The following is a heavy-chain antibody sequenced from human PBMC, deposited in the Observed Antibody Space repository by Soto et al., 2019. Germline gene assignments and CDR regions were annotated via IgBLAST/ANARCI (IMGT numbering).Heavy chain of an antibody. CDR1: GYTFISYD. CDR2: MNPKSGKT. J-gene: IGHJ3*01. V-gene: IGHV1-8*01. CDR3: ARGYGATLAAAAHPDAFDV. Sequence: QEQLVQSGAEVKKPGASVKVSCKASGYTFISYDINWVRQATGQGLQWMGWMNPKSGKTGYAQNFQGSVTMTCNPSINSAYLELGSLRSEDTAVYFCARGYGATLAAAAHPDAFDVWGQGTMVTVSS. D-gene: IGHD6-25*01.